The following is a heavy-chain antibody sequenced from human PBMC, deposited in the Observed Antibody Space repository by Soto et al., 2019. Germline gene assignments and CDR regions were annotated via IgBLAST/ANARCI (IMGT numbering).Heavy chain of an antibody. CDR2: FSGPGGGP. CDR3: AREQYSMVRGVIPY. D-gene: IGHD3-10*01. J-gene: IGHJ4*02. CDR1: GFTFSTYA. Sequence: AGGSLRLSCAASGFTFSTYAMSWVRQAPGKGLEWVSSFSGPGGGPYYADSVKGRFTISRDDSKNTLYLQMNSLRAEDTAVYYCAREQYSMVRGVIPYWGQGTLVTVSS. V-gene: IGHV3-23*01.